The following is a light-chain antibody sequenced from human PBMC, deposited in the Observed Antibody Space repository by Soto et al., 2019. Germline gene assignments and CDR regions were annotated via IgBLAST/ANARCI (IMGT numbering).Light chain of an antibody. CDR2: DAS. V-gene: IGKV3D-15*01. J-gene: IGKJ3*01. CDR3: QQSHNRPS. Sequence: IVMTQSPDTLSLSPGEGATLSCRASQSISTNLAWYQQRPGQAPRLLIYDASTRATGIPARFSGSGSGTEFPITISSLQSEDSAVYYCQQSHNRPSFGPGTKVEIK. CDR1: QSISTN.